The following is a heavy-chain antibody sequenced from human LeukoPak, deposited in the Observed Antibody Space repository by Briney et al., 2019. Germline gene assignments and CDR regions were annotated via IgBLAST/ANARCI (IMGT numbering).Heavy chain of an antibody. V-gene: IGHV5-51*01. J-gene: IGHJ4*02. CDR1: GYSFTSYW. D-gene: IGHD3-22*01. CDR3: ARQLGNYDSSGYYREDY. Sequence: GESLKFSCKGSGYSFTSYWIGWVRQMPGKGLEWMGIIYPGDSDTRYSPSFQGQVTISADKSINTAYLQWSSLKASDTAMYYCARQLGNYDSSGYYREDYWGQGTLVTVSS. CDR2: IYPGDSDT.